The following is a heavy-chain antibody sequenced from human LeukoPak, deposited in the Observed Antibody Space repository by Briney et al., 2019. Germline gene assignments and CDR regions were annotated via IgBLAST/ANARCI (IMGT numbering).Heavy chain of an antibody. Sequence: SETLSLTCTVSGGSISSYYWSWIRQPAGKGLEWIGRIYTSGSTYYNPSLKSRVTISVDTSKNQFSLKLSSVTAADTAVYYCARVGISYCSSTSCLNFDYWGQGTLVTVSS. CDR2: IYTSGST. CDR1: GGSISSYY. CDR3: ARVGISYCSSTSCLNFDY. J-gene: IGHJ4*02. V-gene: IGHV4-4*07. D-gene: IGHD2-2*01.